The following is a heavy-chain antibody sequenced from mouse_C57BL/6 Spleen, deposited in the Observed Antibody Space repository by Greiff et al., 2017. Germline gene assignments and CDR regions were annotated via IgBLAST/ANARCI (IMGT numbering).Heavy chain of an antibody. Sequence: EVKLQQSGPELVKPGASVKISCKASGYSFTGYYMNWVKQSPEKSLEWIGEINPSTGGTTYNQKFKAKATLTVDKSSSTAYMQLKSLTSEDSAVYYCARTHYGSSRWYFDGWGTGTTVTVSS. CDR3: ARTHYGSSRWYFDG. CDR1: GYSFTGYY. CDR2: INPSTGGT. V-gene: IGHV1-42*01. J-gene: IGHJ1*03. D-gene: IGHD1-1*01.